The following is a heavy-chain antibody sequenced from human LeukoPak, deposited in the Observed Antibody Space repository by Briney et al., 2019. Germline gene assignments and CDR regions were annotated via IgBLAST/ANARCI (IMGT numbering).Heavy chain of an antibody. V-gene: IGHV3-15*01. CDR2: VFRRTDGMQT. D-gene: IGHD3-16*01. CDR3: TAYLIGFGGDF. J-gene: IGHJ4*02. Sequence: PGESLRLSCAASGFTVSSNYMSWVRQAPGKGLEWVGRVFRRTDGMQTEYPTPVEDRFTISRDDSKNTIYLQMNTLTTEDTAVYYCTAYLIGFGGDFWGQGTLVTVSS. CDR1: GFTVSSNY.